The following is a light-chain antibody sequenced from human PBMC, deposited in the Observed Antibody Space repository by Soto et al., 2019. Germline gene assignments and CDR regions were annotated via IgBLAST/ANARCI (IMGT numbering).Light chain of an antibody. CDR2: DVS. CDR3: CSYAGSHPHVV. J-gene: IGLJ2*01. V-gene: IGLV2-11*01. CDR1: SSDVGGYNY. Sequence: QSALTQPRSVSGSPGQSVTISCTGTSSDVGGYNYVSWYQQHPGKAPKLMIYDVSKRPSGVPDRFSGSKSGNTASLTISGLQAEDEADYYCCSYAGSHPHVVFGGGTKVTVL.